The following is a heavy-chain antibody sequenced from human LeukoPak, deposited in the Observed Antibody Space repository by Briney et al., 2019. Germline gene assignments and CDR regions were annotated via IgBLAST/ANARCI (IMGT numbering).Heavy chain of an antibody. J-gene: IGHJ4*02. CDR3: ASPWGYGSGI. D-gene: IGHD3-10*01. CDR2: INHSGST. Sequence: PSETQSLTCAVYGGSFSGYYWSWIRQPPGKGLEWIGEINHSGSTNYNPSLKSRVTISVETSKKQFSLKLGSVTAADTAMNYCASPWGYGSGIWGQGTLVTVS. CDR1: GGSFSGYY. V-gene: IGHV4-34*01.